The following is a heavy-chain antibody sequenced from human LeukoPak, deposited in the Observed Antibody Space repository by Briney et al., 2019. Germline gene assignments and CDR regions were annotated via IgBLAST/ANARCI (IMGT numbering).Heavy chain of an antibody. D-gene: IGHD3-22*01. CDR1: GGTFISYA. J-gene: IGHJ4*02. Sequence: SVKVSCKASGGTFISYAISWVRQAPGQGLEWMGGIIPIFGTANYAQKFQGRVTITTDESTSTAYMELSSLRSEDTAVYYCATNYYDSSGYYYGFDYWGQGTLVTVSS. V-gene: IGHV1-69*05. CDR2: IIPIFGTA. CDR3: ATNYYDSSGYYYGFDY.